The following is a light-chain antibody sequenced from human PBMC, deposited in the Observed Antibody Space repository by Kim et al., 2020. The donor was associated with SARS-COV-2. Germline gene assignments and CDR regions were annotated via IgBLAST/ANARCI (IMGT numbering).Light chain of an antibody. J-gene: IGKJ2*01. CDR3: QQYDNSPYT. CDR1: QSVTSNN. Sequence: EIVLTQSPGTLSLSLGERATLSCRASQSVTSNNLAWFQQKPGQAPGLLIYGTSSRATGIPDRFSGSGYGTDFTLTISRLEPEDFAVYYCQQYDNSPYTLGQGTKLEI. CDR2: GTS. V-gene: IGKV3-20*01.